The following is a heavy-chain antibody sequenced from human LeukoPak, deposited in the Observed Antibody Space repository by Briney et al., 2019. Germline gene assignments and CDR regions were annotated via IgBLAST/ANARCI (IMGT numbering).Heavy chain of an antibody. J-gene: IGHJ6*03. CDR1: GGSISSYY. CDR3: ARGRVSSSTWYSTYYYYFYMDV. V-gene: IGHV4-59*01. Sequence: PSETLSLTCTVSGGSISSYYWSWIRQPPGKGLEWIGYIYYTGSTTYNPSLESRITISVDTSKNQFSLRLRSVTAADTAVYFCARGRVSSSTWYSTYYYYFYMDVWGKGTTVTVSS. CDR2: IYYTGST. D-gene: IGHD1-1*01.